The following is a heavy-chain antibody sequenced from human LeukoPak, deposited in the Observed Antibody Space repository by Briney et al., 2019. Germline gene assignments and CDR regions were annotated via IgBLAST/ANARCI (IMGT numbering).Heavy chain of an antibody. CDR3: ARDGDYYDSRGDAFDI. J-gene: IGHJ3*02. Sequence: PGGSLRLSCAASGLTVSSNYMSGVRQAPGKGLEWVSGISGGGGGTYHADSVKGRFTISRDNAKNSLYLQMNSLRAEDTAVYYCARDGDYYDSRGDAFDIWGQGAMVTVAS. V-gene: IGHV3-21*01. CDR2: ISGGGGGT. CDR1: GLTVSSNY. D-gene: IGHD3-22*01.